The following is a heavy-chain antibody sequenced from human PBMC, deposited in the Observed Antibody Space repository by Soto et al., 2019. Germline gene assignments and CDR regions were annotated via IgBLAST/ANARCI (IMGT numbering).Heavy chain of an antibody. V-gene: IGHV2-26*01. CDR3: TRVRGSCYGPYYFDY. CDR1: GFSLSNARMG. J-gene: IGHJ4*02. Sequence: QVTLKESGPVLVKPTATLTLTCTVSGFSLSNARMGVSWILQPPGKALEWRAHIFSNDEKSYSTSLRASLTISKDTSKGQVVLTMTNVDPEETGTYFCTRVRGSCYGPYYFDYWGQGTLVPGSS. D-gene: IGHD3-10*01. CDR2: IFSNDEK.